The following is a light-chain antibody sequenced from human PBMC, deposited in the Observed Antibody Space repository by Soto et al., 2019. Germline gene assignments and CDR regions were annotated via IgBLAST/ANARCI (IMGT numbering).Light chain of an antibody. CDR3: QQYGSLWFT. Sequence: EIVLTQSPGTLSLSPGERATLSCRASQSVSSSYLAWYQQKPGQAPRLLIYGASSRATGIPDRFSGRGSGTDFTLNISRLEHEDFAVYYCQQYGSLWFTFGPGTKVDIK. CDR2: GAS. J-gene: IGKJ3*01. V-gene: IGKV3-20*01. CDR1: QSVSSSY.